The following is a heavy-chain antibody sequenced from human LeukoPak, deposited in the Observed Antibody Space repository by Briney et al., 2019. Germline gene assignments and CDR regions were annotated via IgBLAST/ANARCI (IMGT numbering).Heavy chain of an antibody. J-gene: IGHJ4*02. Sequence: GASVKVSCKASGYTFTGYFMHWVRQAPGQGLEWMGWINPNNGGTNFAQKFQGRVTMTRDTSISTAYMELSRLRSDDTAVYYCARDHDYYDSSGYSEFDYWGQGTLVTVSS. D-gene: IGHD3-22*01. CDR2: INPNNGGT. CDR1: GYTFTGYF. CDR3: ARDHDYYDSSGYSEFDY. V-gene: IGHV1-2*02.